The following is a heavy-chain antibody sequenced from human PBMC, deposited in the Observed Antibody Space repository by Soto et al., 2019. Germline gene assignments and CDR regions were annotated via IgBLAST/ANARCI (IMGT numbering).Heavy chain of an antibody. J-gene: IGHJ6*03. CDR1: GFTFSDYY. CDR3: ARVIRGEAAGTVDYYYYMDV. D-gene: IGHD6-13*01. V-gene: IGHV3-11*01. Sequence: GGSLRLSCAASGFTFSDYYMSWIRQAPGKGLEWVSYISSSGSTIYYADSVKGRFTISRDNAKNSLYLQMNSLRAEDTAVYYCARVIRGEAAGTVDYYYYMDVWGKGTTVTVSS. CDR2: ISSSGSTI.